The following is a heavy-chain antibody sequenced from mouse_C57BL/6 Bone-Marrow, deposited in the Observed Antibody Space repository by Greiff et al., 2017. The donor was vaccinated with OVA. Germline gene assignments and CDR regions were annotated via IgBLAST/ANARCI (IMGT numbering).Heavy chain of an antibody. CDR2: ISDGGSYT. D-gene: IGHD2-2*01. V-gene: IGHV5-4*01. J-gene: IGHJ1*03. CDR1: GFTFSSYA. CDR3: ARDKGVTRYFDV. Sequence: EVQLQESGGGLVKPGGSLKLSCAASGFTFSSYAMSWVRQTPEKRLEWVATISDGGSYTYYPDNVQGRFTISRDNAKNNLYLQMSHLKSEDTAMDYCARDKGVTRYFDVWGTGTTVTVSS.